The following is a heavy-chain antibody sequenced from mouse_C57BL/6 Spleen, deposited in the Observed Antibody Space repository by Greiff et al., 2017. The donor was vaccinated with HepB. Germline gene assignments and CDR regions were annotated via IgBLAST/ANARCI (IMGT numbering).Heavy chain of an antibody. CDR3: TRGGDLYYFDY. V-gene: IGHV5-9-1*02. Sequence: EVKLVESGEGLVKPGGSLKLSCAASGFTFSSYAMSWVRQTPEKRLEWVAYISSGGDYIYYADTVKGRFTISRDNARNTLYLQRSSLKSEDTAMYYCTRGGDLYYFDYWGQGTTLTVSS. CDR2: ISSGGDYI. J-gene: IGHJ2*01. CDR1: GFTFSSYA.